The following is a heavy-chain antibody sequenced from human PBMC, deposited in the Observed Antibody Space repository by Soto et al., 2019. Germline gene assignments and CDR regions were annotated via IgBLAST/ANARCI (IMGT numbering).Heavy chain of an antibody. D-gene: IGHD3-22*01. J-gene: IGHJ4*02. CDR2: ISAYNGNT. V-gene: IGHV1-18*01. CDR1: GYTFTSYG. CDR3: ASMRQQYYYDSWTHYYFDY. Sequence: QVQLVQSGAEVKKPGASVKVSCKASGYTFTSYGISWVRQAPGQGLEWMGWISAYNGNTNYAQKLQGRVTMTTDTSTSTAYMELRSLRSDDTAVYYCASMRQQYYYDSWTHYYFDYWGQGTLVTVSS.